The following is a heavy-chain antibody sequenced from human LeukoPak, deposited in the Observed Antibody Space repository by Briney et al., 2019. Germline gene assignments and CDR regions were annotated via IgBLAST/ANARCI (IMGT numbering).Heavy chain of an antibody. CDR2: IKKDGSEK. V-gene: IGHV3-7*03. D-gene: IGHD3-10*01. CDR3: AKGPAMVRGTFDP. CDR1: GFSLSSYW. Sequence: GGSLRLSCAASGFSLSSYWMSWVRQAPGKGLEWVANIKKDGSEKYYVDSVKGRFTISRDYSKNTLYLQMNSLRTEETAVYYCAKGPAMVRGTFDPWGQGTLVTVSS. J-gene: IGHJ5*02.